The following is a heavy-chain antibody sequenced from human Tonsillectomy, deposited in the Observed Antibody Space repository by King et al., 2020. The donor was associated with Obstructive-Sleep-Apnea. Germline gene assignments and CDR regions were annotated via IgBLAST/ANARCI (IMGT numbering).Heavy chain of an antibody. V-gene: IGHV3-30*04. CDR2: ISYDGSNK. J-gene: IGHJ4*02. Sequence: VQLVESGGGVVQPGRSLRLSCAASGFTFSSYAMHWVRQAPGKGLEWVALISYDGSNKYYADSVKGRFTISRDNSKNTLYLQMNSLRAEVTAVYYCARVLGTADDYWGQGTLVTVSS. CDR1: GFTFSSYA. CDR3: ARVLGTADDY. D-gene: IGHD1-1*01.